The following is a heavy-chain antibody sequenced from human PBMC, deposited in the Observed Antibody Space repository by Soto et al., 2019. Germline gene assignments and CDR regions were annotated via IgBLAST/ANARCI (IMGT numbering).Heavy chain of an antibody. D-gene: IGHD2-15*01. CDR2: ISYDGSNK. CDR1: GFTFSSYG. Sequence: QVQLVESGGGVVQPGRSLRLSCAASGFTFSSYGMHWVRQAPGKGLEWVAVISYDGSNKYYADSVKGRFTISRDNSKNTLYLQMNSPRAEDTAVYYCAKDTKGCSGGSCYYYYYYMDVWGKGTTVTVSS. J-gene: IGHJ6*03. V-gene: IGHV3-30*18. CDR3: AKDTKGCSGGSCYYYYYYMDV.